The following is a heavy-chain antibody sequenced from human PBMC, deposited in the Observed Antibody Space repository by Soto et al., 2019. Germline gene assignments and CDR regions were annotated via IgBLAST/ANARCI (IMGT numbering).Heavy chain of an antibody. CDR2: ISGSGGNT. CDR3: AKRLHTVTTVFDC. D-gene: IGHD4-17*01. Sequence: PGGSLRLSCAASGLTSSTYAMSWVRQPPGKGLEWVSGISGSGGNTYYADYVKGRFTISREKAKNMLYLQMNSLRAEDTAVYYCAKRLHTVTTVFDCWGQGTLVTVCS. J-gene: IGHJ4*02. V-gene: IGHV3-23*01. CDR1: GLTSSTYA.